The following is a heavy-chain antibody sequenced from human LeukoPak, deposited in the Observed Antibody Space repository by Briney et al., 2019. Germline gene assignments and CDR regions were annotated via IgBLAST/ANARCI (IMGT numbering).Heavy chain of an antibody. CDR3: AKSGSGWYEGWFDP. V-gene: IGHV3-23*01. D-gene: IGHD6-19*01. J-gene: IGHJ5*02. Sequence: PGGSLRLSCAASGFTFSSYGMGWVRQAPGKGLEWVSLIDVSGGSTYYADSVKGRFTISRDNSKNTLYLQMNSLRAEDTAVYYCAKSGSGWYEGWFDPWGQGTLVTVSS. CDR2: IDVSGGST. CDR1: GFTFSSYG.